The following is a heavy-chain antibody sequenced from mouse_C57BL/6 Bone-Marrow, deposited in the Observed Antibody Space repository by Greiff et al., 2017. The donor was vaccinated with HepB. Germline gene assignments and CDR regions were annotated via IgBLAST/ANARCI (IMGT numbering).Heavy chain of an antibody. D-gene: IGHD2-5*01. CDR2: IHPNSGST. CDR1: GYTFTSYW. V-gene: IGHV1-64*01. J-gene: IGHJ4*01. Sequence: QVQLQQPGAELVKPGASVKLSCKASGYTFTSYWMHWVKQRPGQGLEWIGMIHPNSGSTNYNEKFKSKATLTVDKSSSTAYMQLSSLTSEDSAVYYCARREGYSNPYYAMDYWGQGTSVTVSS. CDR3: ARREGYSNPYYAMDY.